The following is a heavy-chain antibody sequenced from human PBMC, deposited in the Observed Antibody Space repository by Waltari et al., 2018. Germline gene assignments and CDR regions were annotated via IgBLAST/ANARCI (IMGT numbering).Heavy chain of an antibody. V-gene: IGHV4-34*01. CDR3: AGVRYYGSKEFDY. CDR1: GGSFSGYY. Sequence: QVQLQQWGAGLLKPSETLSLTCAVYGGSFSGYYWSWIRQPPGKGLEWIGEINHRGSSNQNPSRKGGVTIAEDTSKNQLSMKRRSVTAADTAVYYCAGVRYYGSKEFDYWGQGTLVTVSS. J-gene: IGHJ4*02. D-gene: IGHD3-10*01. CDR2: INHRGSS.